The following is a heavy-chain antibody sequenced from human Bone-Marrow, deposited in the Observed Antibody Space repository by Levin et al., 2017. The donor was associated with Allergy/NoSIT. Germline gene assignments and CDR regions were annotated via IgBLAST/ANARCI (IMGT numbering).Heavy chain of an antibody. CDR1: GFTFSSYA. D-gene: IGHD2-21*02. V-gene: IGHV3-23*01. Sequence: AGESLKISCAASGFTFSSYAMSWVRQAPGKGLEWVSAISGSGGSTYYADSVKGRFTISRDNSKNTLYLQMNSLRAEDTAVYYCAKDNRVCGGDCAAAADYWGQGTLDTVSS. J-gene: IGHJ4*02. CDR2: ISGSGGST. CDR3: AKDNRVCGGDCAAAADY.